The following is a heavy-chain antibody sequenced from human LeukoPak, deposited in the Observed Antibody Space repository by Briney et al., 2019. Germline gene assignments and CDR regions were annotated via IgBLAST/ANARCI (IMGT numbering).Heavy chain of an antibody. D-gene: IGHD2-15*01. J-gene: IGHJ4*02. CDR2: IYYSGST. CDR1: GGSISSYY. CDR3: ARLPIGYCSGGSCYDTANFDY. V-gene: IGHV4-59*08. Sequence: SEALSLTCTVSGGSISSYYWSWIRQPPGKGLEWIGYIYYSGSTNYNPSLKSRVTISVDTSENQFSLKLSSVTAADTAVYYCARLPIGYCSGGSCYDTANFDYWGQGTLVTVSS.